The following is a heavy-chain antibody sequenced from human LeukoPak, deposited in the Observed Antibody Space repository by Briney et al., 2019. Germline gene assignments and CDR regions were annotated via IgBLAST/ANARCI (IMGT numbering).Heavy chain of an antibody. V-gene: IGHV1-2*02. D-gene: IGHD5-18*01. J-gene: IGHJ6*02. CDR1: AYSFTVHY. CDR2: INPNSGGT. Sequence: AAVKVTFKSSAYSFTVHYMHWLRQPPGQGLEYMGWINPNSGGTHFAQKFQVRVTITRDTSISTADMELSGLRSEEKAVYYCARAHGIIGYQYYGIAVCGQGTTVAVSS. CDR3: ARAHGIIGYQYYGIAV.